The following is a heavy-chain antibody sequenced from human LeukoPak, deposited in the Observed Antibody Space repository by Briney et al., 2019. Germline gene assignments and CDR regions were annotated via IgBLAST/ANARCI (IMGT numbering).Heavy chain of an antibody. CDR2: IYTSGST. V-gene: IGHV4-4*07. CDR3: ARARTYDSSGIDY. CDR1: GDSISNYY. D-gene: IGHD3-22*01. Sequence: SETLSLTCTVSGDSISNYYWSWIRQPAEKGLDWIGRIYTSGSTNYNPSLKSRVTMSVDTSKNQFSLKLSSVTAADTAVYYCARARTYDSSGIDYWGQGTLVTVSS. J-gene: IGHJ4*02.